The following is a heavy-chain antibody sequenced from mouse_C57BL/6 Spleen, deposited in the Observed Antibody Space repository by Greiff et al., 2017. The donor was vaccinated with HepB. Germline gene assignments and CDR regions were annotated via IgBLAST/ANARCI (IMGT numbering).Heavy chain of an antibody. Sequence: QVHVKQSGAELARPGASVKLSCKASGYTFTSYGISWVKQRTGQGLEWIGEIYPRSGNTYYNEKFKGKATLTADKSSSTAYMELRSLTSEDSAVYFCAREYDYEDFDYWGQGTTLTVSS. V-gene: IGHV1-81*01. CDR2: IYPRSGNT. CDR3: AREYDYEDFDY. CDR1: GYTFTSYG. D-gene: IGHD2-4*01. J-gene: IGHJ2*01.